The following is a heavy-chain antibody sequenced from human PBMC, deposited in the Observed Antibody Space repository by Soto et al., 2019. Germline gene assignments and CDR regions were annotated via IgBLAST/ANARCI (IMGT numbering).Heavy chain of an antibody. CDR1: GGTFSSYA. J-gene: IGHJ4*02. CDR3: GSSWYYYDSSGYYVAY. CDR2: IIPIFGTA. Sequence: ASVKVSCKASGGTFSSYAISWVRQAPGQGLEWMGGIIPIFGTANYAQKFQGRVTITADESTSTAYMELSSLRSEDTAVYYCGSSWYYYDSSGYYVAYWGQGTLVTVSS. V-gene: IGHV1-69*13. D-gene: IGHD3-22*01.